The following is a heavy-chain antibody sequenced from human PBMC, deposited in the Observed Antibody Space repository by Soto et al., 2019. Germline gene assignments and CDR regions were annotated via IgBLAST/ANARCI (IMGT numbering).Heavy chain of an antibody. J-gene: IGHJ3*02. CDR3: ARDEYRIGPYGSGSFVAIDI. CDR1: GYTFTSYG. Sequence: ASVKVSCKASGYTFTSYGISWVRQAPGQGLEWMGWISAYNGNTNYAQKLQGRVTMTTDTSTSTAYMELRSLRSDDTAVYYCARDEYRIGPYGSGSFVAIDIWGQGTMVTVSS. V-gene: IGHV1-18*01. D-gene: IGHD3-10*01. CDR2: ISAYNGNT.